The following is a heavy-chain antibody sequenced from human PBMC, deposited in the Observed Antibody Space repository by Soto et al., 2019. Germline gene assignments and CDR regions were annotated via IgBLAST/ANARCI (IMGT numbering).Heavy chain of an antibody. Sequence: SVKVSCKASVGTFSSYTISWVRQAPGQGLEWMGGIIPMFGTTNYAQKFQGRVMITADKSASTAYMELSSLRSEDTAVYYCARVGTTVITNYFDYWGQGTLVTVSS. CDR2: IIPMFGTT. D-gene: IGHD4-17*01. CDR1: VGTFSSYT. V-gene: IGHV1-69*06. CDR3: ARVGTTVITNYFDY. J-gene: IGHJ4*02.